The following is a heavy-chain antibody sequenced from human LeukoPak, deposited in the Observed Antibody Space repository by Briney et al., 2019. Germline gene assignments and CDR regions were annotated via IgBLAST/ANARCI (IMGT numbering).Heavy chain of an antibody. V-gene: IGHV4-59*12. CDR1: GGSISSYY. D-gene: IGHD3-3*01. CDR2: IYYRGST. Sequence: SETLSLTCTVSGGSISSYYWSWIRQPPGKGLEWIGYIYYRGSTNYNPSLKSRVTISVDTSKNQFSLKLNSVTAADTAVYYCARDPDFWSGYYNSDYWGQGTLVTVSS. CDR3: ARDPDFWSGYYNSDY. J-gene: IGHJ4*02.